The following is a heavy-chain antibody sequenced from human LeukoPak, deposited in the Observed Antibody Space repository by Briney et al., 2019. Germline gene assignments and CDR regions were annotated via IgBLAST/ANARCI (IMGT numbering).Heavy chain of an antibody. V-gene: IGHV3-21*01. J-gene: IGHJ4*02. CDR3: ARGGGYYDSSGYIIGY. CDR2: ISSSSSYI. CDR1: GFTFSSYS. D-gene: IGHD3-22*01. Sequence: GGSLRLSCAASGFTFSSYSMNWVRQAPGKGLEWVSSISSSSSYIYYADSVKGRFTISRDNAKNSLYLQMNSLRAEDTAVYYCARGGGYYDSSGYIIGYWGQGTLVTVSS.